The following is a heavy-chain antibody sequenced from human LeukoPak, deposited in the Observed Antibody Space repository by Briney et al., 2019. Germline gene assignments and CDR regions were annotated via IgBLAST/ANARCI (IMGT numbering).Heavy chain of an antibody. CDR3: ARLYYDFWSGYYSTFDY. J-gene: IGHJ4*02. CDR1: GGSISSGGYY. CDR2: IYYSGST. D-gene: IGHD3-3*01. V-gene: IGHV4-31*03. Sequence: SQTLSLTCTVSGGSISSGGYYWSWIRQHPGKGLEWIGYIYYSGSTYYNPSLKSRVTISVDTSKNQFSLKLSSVTAADTAVYYCARLYYDFWSGYYSTFDYWGQGTLVIVSS.